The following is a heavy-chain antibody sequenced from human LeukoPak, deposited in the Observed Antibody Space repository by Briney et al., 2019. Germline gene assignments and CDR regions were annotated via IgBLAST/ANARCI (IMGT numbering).Heavy chain of an antibody. CDR2: INPNSGGT. D-gene: IGHD2-15*01. Sequence: ASVKVSCKSSGYTFTGYYMHWVRQAPGQGLEWMGRINPNSGGTNYAQKFQGRVTMSRDTSISTAYMELSRLRSDDTAVYYCARDPYCSGGSCYLNYYYYYGMDVWGQGTTVTVSS. CDR3: ARDPYCSGGSCYLNYYYYYGMDV. J-gene: IGHJ6*02. CDR1: GYTFTGYY. V-gene: IGHV1-2*06.